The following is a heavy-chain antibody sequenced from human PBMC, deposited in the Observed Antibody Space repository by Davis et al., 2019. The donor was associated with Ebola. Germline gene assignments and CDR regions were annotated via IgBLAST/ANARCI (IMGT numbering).Heavy chain of an antibody. CDR3: ARIGGYSYGYHPFDY. CDR1: GFTFSDYY. CDR2: ITSSGSTI. D-gene: IGHD5-18*01. V-gene: IGHV3-11*01. Sequence: GESLKISCAASGFTFSDYYMSWIRQAPGKGLEWVSYITSSGSTIYYADSVKGRFTISRDNAKNSLYLQMNSLRAEDTAVYYCARIGGYSYGYHPFDYWGQGTLVTVSS. J-gene: IGHJ4*02.